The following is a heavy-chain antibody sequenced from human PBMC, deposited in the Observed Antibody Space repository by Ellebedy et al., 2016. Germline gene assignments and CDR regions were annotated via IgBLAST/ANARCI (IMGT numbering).Heavy chain of an antibody. Sequence: ASVKVSXXASGYTFTGYYMHWVRQAPGQGLEWMGWINPNSGGTNYAQKFQGRVTMTRDTSISTAYMELSRLRSDDTAVYYCAGIRFLEWLTPGYYYYGMDVWGQGTTVTVSS. D-gene: IGHD3-3*01. CDR1: GYTFTGYY. V-gene: IGHV1-2*02. CDR3: AGIRFLEWLTPGYYYYGMDV. J-gene: IGHJ6*02. CDR2: INPNSGGT.